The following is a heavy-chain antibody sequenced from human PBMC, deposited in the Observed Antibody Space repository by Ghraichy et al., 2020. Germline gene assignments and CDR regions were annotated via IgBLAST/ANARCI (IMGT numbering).Heavy chain of an antibody. Sequence: GGSLRLSCAASGFTFSSNWMHWVRQAPGKGLVWVSRINTDGSDTTYADSVKGRFTISRDNAKNTVYLQMNSLRAEDTAVYYCARHVSVAVTPKAPAGARFWYNWFDSWGQGTLVTVSS. D-gene: IGHD2-21*02. CDR3: ARHVSVAVTPKAPAGARFWYNWFDS. CDR1: GFTFSSNW. CDR2: INTDGSDT. J-gene: IGHJ5*01. V-gene: IGHV3-74*01.